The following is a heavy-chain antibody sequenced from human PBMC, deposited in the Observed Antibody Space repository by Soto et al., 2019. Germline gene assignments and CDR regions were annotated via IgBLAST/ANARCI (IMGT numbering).Heavy chain of an antibody. D-gene: IGHD2-15*01. Sequence: PSETLSLTCTVSGGSISGYYWHWIRLPPGKGLEWIGYIYFSGSINYNPSLKSRVTISVDTSKNQFSLKLSSVTTADTAVYYCAKAGGGPLNWFDPWGQGTLVTVSS. J-gene: IGHJ5*02. CDR3: AKAGGGPLNWFDP. V-gene: IGHV4-59*01. CDR2: IYFSGSI. CDR1: GGSISGYY.